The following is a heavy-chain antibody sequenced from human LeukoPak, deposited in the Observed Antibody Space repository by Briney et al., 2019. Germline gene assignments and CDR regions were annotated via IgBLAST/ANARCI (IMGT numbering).Heavy chain of an antibody. CDR3: ARDFPPFEVPHNYYDSSGYLGH. J-gene: IGHJ4*02. V-gene: IGHV1-46*01. CDR2: INPSGSST. Sequence: ASVKVSCKASGYTFTSYYMHWVRQAPGQGLEWMGIINPSGSSTSYAQKFQGRVTMTRDTSTSTVYMELSSLRSEDTAVYYCARDFPPFEVPHNYYDSSGYLGHWGQGTLVTVSS. D-gene: IGHD3-22*01. CDR1: GYTFTSYY.